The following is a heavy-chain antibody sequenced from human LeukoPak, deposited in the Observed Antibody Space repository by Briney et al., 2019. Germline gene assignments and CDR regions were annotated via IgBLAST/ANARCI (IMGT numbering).Heavy chain of an antibody. CDR3: ARDGEGTGYYMDV. CDR1: GYTFTSYG. Sequence: ASVKVSCKASGYTFTSYGISWVRQAPGQGLEWMGGIIPIFGTANYAQKFQGRVTITADESTSTAYMELSSLRSEDTAVYYCARDGEGTGYYMDVWGKGTTVTVSS. V-gene: IGHV1-69*13. J-gene: IGHJ6*03. CDR2: IIPIFGTA. D-gene: IGHD1-1*01.